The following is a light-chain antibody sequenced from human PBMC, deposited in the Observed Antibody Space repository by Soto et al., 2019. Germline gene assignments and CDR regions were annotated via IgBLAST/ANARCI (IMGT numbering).Light chain of an antibody. Sequence: IQMTQSPSSLSASVGDRVSITCRASQDIERWLAWYQQKPGEAPKVLIYAASSLQSGVPSRFSSSGSGTDFSLTISSLQPEDFATYYCKQSKSFPLTFGGGTKVDIK. CDR1: QDIERW. CDR2: AAS. CDR3: KQSKSFPLT. J-gene: IGKJ4*01. V-gene: IGKV1-12*01.